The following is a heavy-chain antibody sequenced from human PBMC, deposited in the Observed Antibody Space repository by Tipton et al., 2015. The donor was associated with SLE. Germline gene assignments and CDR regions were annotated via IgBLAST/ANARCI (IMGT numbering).Heavy chain of an antibody. Sequence: LRLSCTVSDASMNYFYWTWIRQPPGEGLEWVGFIYHSGSTYYNPSLKSRVSISVDRSKNHLTLMMTSVTAADTAIYYCARSSGDSLYYFNYWGQGALVTVSS. CDR1: DASMNYFY. J-gene: IGHJ4*02. V-gene: IGHV4-59*12. D-gene: IGHD2-15*01. CDR2: IYHSGST. CDR3: ARSSGDSLYYFNY.